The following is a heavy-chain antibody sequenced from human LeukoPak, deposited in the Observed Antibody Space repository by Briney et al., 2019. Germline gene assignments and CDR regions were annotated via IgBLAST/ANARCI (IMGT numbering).Heavy chain of an antibody. CDR1: GGFIGNGGYY. J-gene: IGHJ4*02. V-gene: IGHV4-30-2*01. CDR2: IYHSGFT. CDR3: ATTSVGSTRFFDF. Sequence: SETLSLTCTVSGGFIGNGGYYWSWIRQPPGKGLEWIGYIYHSGFTSYNPSLKSRVTVSVDRSENQFSLKLNFVTAADTAIYYCATTSVGSTRFFDFWGPGTLLSVSS. D-gene: IGHD1-26*01.